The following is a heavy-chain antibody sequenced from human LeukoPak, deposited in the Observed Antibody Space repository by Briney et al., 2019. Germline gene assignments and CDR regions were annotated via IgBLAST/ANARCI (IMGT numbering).Heavy chain of an antibody. Sequence: ASVKVSCKASGYTFTSYGISWVRQAPGQGLERMGWISAYNGNTNYAQKLQGRVTMTTDTSTSTAYMELRSLRSDDTAVYYCARDSRQGRFLEWLAPFDYWGQGTLVTVSS. D-gene: IGHD3-3*01. CDR2: ISAYNGNT. CDR1: GYTFTSYG. CDR3: ARDSRQGRFLEWLAPFDY. J-gene: IGHJ4*02. V-gene: IGHV1-18*01.